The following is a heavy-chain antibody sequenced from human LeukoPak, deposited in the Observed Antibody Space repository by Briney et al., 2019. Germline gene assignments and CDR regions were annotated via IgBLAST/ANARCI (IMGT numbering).Heavy chain of an antibody. J-gene: IGHJ5*02. D-gene: IGHD3-10*01. Sequence: ASVKVSCKVSGYTLTELSMHWVRQAPGKGLEWMGGFDPEDGETIYAQKFQGRVTMTEDTSTDTAYMELSSLRSEDTAVYYCATERAGITMVRSWFDPWGQGTLVTVSS. V-gene: IGHV1-24*01. CDR2: FDPEDGET. CDR1: GYTLTELS. CDR3: ATERAGITMVRSWFDP.